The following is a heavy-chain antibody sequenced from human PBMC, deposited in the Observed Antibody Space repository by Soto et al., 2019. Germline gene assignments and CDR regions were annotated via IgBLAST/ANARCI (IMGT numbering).Heavy chain of an antibody. J-gene: IGHJ5*02. V-gene: IGHV4-31*03. Sequence: QLQLQESGPGLVEPSQTLSLTCTVSGGSISGVGYYWSWIRQNPGKGLEWIGYIFHDGTTYYNPSLKSRLTRSVDTSKTQFPLNLISVTASDTAVYYCARAWTAAAGWANWFDLWGQGTLVTVSS. CDR3: ARAWTAAAGWANWFDL. CDR1: GGSISGVGYY. CDR2: IFHDGTT. D-gene: IGHD6-13*01.